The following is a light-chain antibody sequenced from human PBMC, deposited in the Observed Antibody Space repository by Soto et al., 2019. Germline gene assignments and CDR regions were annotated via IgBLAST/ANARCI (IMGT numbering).Light chain of an antibody. CDR1: SSDVGGYNY. V-gene: IGLV2-8*01. CDR2: EVT. J-gene: IGLJ3*02. Sequence: QSVLTQPPSASGSPGQSVTISCTGTSSDVGGYNYVSWYQQHPGKAPKLMIHEVTKRPSGVPDRFSGSKSGNTASLTVSGLQAEDEADYYCSSYTSSDTWVFGGGTQLTVL. CDR3: SSYTSSDTWV.